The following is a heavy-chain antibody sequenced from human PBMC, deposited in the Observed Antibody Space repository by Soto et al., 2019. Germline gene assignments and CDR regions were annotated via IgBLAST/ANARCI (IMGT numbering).Heavy chain of an antibody. CDR3: ASTVVTGY. J-gene: IGHJ4*02. Sequence: EVQLVESGGGLVQPGGPLRLSCAVSGFTFSSDGMHWVRQAPGRGRGWVSRINSDGSSTSYADSVKGRFTISRDNAKNTLYLQMNSLRAEDTAVYYCASTVVTGYWGQGTLVTVSS. CDR2: INSDGSST. V-gene: IGHV3-74*01. D-gene: IGHD2-15*01. CDR1: GFTFSSDG.